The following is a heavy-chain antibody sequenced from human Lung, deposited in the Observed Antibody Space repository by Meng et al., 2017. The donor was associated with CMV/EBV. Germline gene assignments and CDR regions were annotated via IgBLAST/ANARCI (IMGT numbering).Heavy chain of an antibody. V-gene: IGHV3-21*01. J-gene: IGHJ6*02. D-gene: IGHD1-1*01. CDR2: ISSSSSYI. Sequence: GESXKISXAASGFTFSSYSMNWVRQAPGKGLEWVSSISSSSSYIYYADSVKGRFTISRDNAKNSLYLQMNSLRAEDTAVYYCAREGGRAGTPGSYYYGIDVWGQGTTVTVSS. CDR3: AREGGRAGTPGSYYYGIDV. CDR1: GFTFSSYS.